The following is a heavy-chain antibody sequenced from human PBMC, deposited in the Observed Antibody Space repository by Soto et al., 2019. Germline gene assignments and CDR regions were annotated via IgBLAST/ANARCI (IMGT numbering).Heavy chain of an antibody. CDR3: ARGLRPQWITMVRGVIDYYYYYGMDV. D-gene: IGHD3-10*01. CDR2: INPNSGGT. J-gene: IGHJ6*02. Sequence: GASVKVSCKASGYTFTGYYMHWVRQAPGQGLEWMGWINPNSGGTNYAQKFQGWVTMTRDTSISTAYMELSRLRSDDTAVYYCARGLRPQWITMVRGVIDYYYYYGMDVWGQGTTVTVSS. CDR1: GYTFTGYY. V-gene: IGHV1-2*04.